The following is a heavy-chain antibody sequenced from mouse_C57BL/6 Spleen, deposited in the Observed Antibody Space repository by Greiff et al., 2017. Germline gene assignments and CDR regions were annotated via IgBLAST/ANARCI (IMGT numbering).Heavy chain of an antibody. J-gene: IGHJ2*01. CDR2: ISSGGSYT. D-gene: IGHD3-3*01. CDR1: GFTFSSYG. V-gene: IGHV5-6*01. CDR3: ARHEGFYFDY. Sequence: EVHLLESGGDLVKPGGSLKLSCAASGFTFSSYGMSWVRQTPDKRLEWVATISSGGSYTYYPDSVKGRFTISRDNAKNTLYLQMSSLKSEDTAMYYCARHEGFYFDYWGQGTTLTVSS.